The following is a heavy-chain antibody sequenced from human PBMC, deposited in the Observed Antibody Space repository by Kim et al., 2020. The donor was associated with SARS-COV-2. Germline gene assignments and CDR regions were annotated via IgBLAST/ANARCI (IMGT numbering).Heavy chain of an antibody. CDR3: ARDGCSGGSCPFDY. CDR2: IYTGGTT. J-gene: IGHJ4*02. Sequence: GGSLRLFCAASGFTVSNNYMNWVRQAPGKGLEWVSVIYTGGTTYYADSVKGRFTFSRDISKNAVYLQMNNLRAEDTAVYYCARDGCSGGSCPFDYWGQGT. D-gene: IGHD2-15*01. CDR1: GFTVSNNY. V-gene: IGHV3-66*01.